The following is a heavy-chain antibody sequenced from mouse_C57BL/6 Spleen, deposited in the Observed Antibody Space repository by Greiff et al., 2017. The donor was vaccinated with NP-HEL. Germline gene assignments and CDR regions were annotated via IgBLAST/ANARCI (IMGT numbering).Heavy chain of an antibody. CDR3: ARDGSSYVHYFDY. CDR2: IYPGDGDT. CDR1: GYAFSSSW. J-gene: IGHJ2*01. D-gene: IGHD1-1*01. Sequence: QVQLKESGPELVKPGASVKISCKASGYAFSSSWMNWVKQRPGKGLEWIGRIYPGDGDTNYNGKFKGKATLTADKSSSTAYMQLSSLTSEDSAVYFCARDGSSYVHYFDYWGQGTTLTVSS. V-gene: IGHV1-82*01.